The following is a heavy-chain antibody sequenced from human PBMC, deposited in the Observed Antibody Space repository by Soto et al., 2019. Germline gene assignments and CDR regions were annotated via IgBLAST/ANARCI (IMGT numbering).Heavy chain of an antibody. V-gene: IGHV4-30-2*06. CDR2: IYATGKT. D-gene: IGHD3-10*01. J-gene: IGHJ6*02. Sequence: QVQLQESASGLLKPSQTLSVTCAVSGASMSSGGHSWSWIRQSPGKGLEWIGCIYATGKTYYNPSLRSRVTISVDTSNNLFSLNVTSVTAADTAVYYCARAPPGPSPRWAVWGQGTTVTVSS. CDR3: ARAPPGPSPRWAV. CDR1: GASMSSGGHS.